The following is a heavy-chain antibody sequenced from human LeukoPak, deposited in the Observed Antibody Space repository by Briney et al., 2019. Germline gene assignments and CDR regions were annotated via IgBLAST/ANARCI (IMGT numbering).Heavy chain of an antibody. CDR1: GFSFDDYA. V-gene: IGHV3-9*01. D-gene: IGHD2-2*01. J-gene: IGHJ6*02. CDR3: AKDDCTAISCSGGGMDV. Sequence: PGGSLRLSCAGSGFSFDDYAMHWVRQAPGKGLEWVSYISWNSGSISYADSVKGRFTISRDNAKNSLYLQMNSLRAGDTALYYCAKDDCTAISCSGGGMDVWGQGTPVTVSS. CDR2: ISWNSGSI.